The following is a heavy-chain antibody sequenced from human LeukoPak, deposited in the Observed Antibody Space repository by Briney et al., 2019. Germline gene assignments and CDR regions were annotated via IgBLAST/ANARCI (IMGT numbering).Heavy chain of an antibody. D-gene: IGHD5-12*01. CDR3: ARDGYSGYAL. CDR1: GGSISSYY. J-gene: IGHJ4*02. V-gene: IGHV4-59*01. CDR2: IYYSGNT. Sequence: PSETLSLTCTVSGGSISSYYWSWIRQPPGKGLEWIGYIYYSGNTNYNPSLKSRVTLSVDTSKNQFSLKLTSVTAADTAVYYCARDGYSGYALWGQGTLVTVSS.